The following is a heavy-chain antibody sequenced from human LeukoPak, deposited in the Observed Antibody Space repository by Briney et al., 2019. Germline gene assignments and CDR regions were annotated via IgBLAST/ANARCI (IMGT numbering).Heavy chain of an antibody. CDR1: GGSISSYY. Sequence: ASETLSLTCTVSGGSISSYYWSWIRQPPGKGLEWIGYIYYSGSTNYNPSLKSRVTISVDTSKNQFSLKLSSVTAADTAVYYCARGPPYSSGWYEGAPIFDYWGQGALVTVSS. CDR2: IYYSGST. V-gene: IGHV4-59*01. D-gene: IGHD6-19*01. CDR3: ARGPPYSSGWYEGAPIFDY. J-gene: IGHJ4*02.